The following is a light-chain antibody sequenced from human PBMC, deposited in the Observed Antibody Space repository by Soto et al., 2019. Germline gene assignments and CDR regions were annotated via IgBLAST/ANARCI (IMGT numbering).Light chain of an antibody. CDR2: GAS. CDR3: QQRSNWPPRT. Sequence: EIVLTQSPVTLSLSPGERGTLSCRASQSVGTSLAWYQQKPGQAPRLLIYGASNRATGIPARFSGSGSGIDFTLTISSLEPEDFAVYYCQQRSNWPPRTFGQGTRLEIK. CDR1: QSVGTS. V-gene: IGKV3-11*01. J-gene: IGKJ5*01.